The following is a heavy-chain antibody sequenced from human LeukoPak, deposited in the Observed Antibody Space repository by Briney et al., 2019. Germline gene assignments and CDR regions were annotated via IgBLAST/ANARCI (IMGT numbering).Heavy chain of an antibody. D-gene: IGHD2-2*01. CDR3: ARSTRRYALDY. CDR2: IYYSGST. V-gene: IGHV4-59*12. CDR1: GGSISSYY. J-gene: IGHJ4*02. Sequence: PSETLSLTCTVSGGSISSYYWSWIRQPPGKGLEWIGYIYYSGSTNYNPSLKSRVTISVDTSKNQFSLKLSSVTAADTAVYYCARSTRRYALDYWGQGTLVTVSS.